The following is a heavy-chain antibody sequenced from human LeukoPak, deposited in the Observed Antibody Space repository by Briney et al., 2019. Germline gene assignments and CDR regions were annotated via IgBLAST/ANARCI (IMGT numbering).Heavy chain of an antibody. V-gene: IGHV3-64*01. D-gene: IGHD2-2*01. CDR1: GFTFSSYA. CDR3: ARWGSSEGVDY. Sequence: GGSLRLSCAASGFTFSSYAMHWVRQAPGKGLEYVSPISSNGGSTYYANSVKGRFSISRDNSKNTLYLQMGSLRAEDMAVYYCARWGSSEGVDYWGQGTLVTVSS. J-gene: IGHJ4*02. CDR2: ISSNGGST.